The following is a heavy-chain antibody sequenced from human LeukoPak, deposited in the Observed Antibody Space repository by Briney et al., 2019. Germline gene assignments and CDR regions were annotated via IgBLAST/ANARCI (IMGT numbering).Heavy chain of an antibody. J-gene: IGHJ4*02. CDR2: INSDGSST. D-gene: IGHD3-3*01. V-gene: IGHV3-74*01. CDR3: AREHYDLWSGYSKSNDY. CDR1: GFTFSSYW. Sequence: PGGSLRLSCAASGFTFSSYWMHWIRQAPGKGLVWVSSINSDGSSTSYADSVKGRFTITRNNATNTLYLQMNSLRAEDTAVYYCAREHYDLWSGYSKSNDYWGQGTLVTVSS.